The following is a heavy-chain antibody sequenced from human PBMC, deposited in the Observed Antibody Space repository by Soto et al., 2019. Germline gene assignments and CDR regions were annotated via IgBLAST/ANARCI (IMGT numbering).Heavy chain of an antibody. CDR2: IFYSGST. D-gene: IGHD3-22*01. V-gene: IGHV4-61*01. CDR1: GASVSSSSYY. Sequence: QVQLQESGPGLVKPSETLSLTCTVSGASVSSSSYYWSWIRQPPGKGLEWIGYIFYSGSTNYNPSLKSRLTISVDTSKNQFSLKLSSMTAADTAVYYCARDDGHFYDTSGYYSIWGQGTMVTVSS. J-gene: IGHJ3*02. CDR3: ARDDGHFYDTSGYYSI.